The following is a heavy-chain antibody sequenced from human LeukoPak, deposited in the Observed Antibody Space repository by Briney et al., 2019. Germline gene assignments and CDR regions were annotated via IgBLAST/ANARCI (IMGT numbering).Heavy chain of an antibody. V-gene: IGHV3-33*08. CDR2: IWHDGRNK. Sequence: GGSLRLSCAASGFAFSNYVMNWVRQAPGKGLEWVAVIWHDGRNKYSVDSVKGRFTISRDNSKNTLYLQMNSLRAEDTAVYYCARIMNDFWSGYYPLALNYWGQGTPVTVSS. J-gene: IGHJ4*02. D-gene: IGHD3-3*01. CDR1: GFAFSNYV. CDR3: ARIMNDFWSGYYPLALNY.